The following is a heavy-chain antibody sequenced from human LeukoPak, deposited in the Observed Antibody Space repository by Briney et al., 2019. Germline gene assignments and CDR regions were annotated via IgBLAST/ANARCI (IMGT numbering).Heavy chain of an antibody. CDR1: GGSIGSGGYY. CDR3: ARGGVEMATITDYFDY. J-gene: IGHJ4*02. V-gene: IGHV4-31*03. D-gene: IGHD5-24*01. CDR2: IYYSGNT. Sequence: SQTLSLTCTVSGGSIGSGGYYWSWIRQHPGKGLEWIGYIYYSGNTYYNPSLQSRVSISVDTSKNQFSLKLSSVTAADTAVYYCARGGVEMATITDYFDYWGQGTLVTVSS.